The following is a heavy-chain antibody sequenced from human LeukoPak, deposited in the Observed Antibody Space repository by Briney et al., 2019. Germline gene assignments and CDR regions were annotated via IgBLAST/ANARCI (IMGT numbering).Heavy chain of an antibody. J-gene: IGHJ6*02. CDR2: INTHNGDT. CDR3: ARDYYDGSGYYEPYYYGMDV. V-gene: IGHV1-18*01. Sequence: ASVKVSCKASGYTLPNYGITWVRQAPGQGLEWMGWINTHNGDTKYAQKIQGRVTMTTDTSTTTAHLELRSLRSDDTAVYYCARDYYDGSGYYEPYYYGMDVWGQGTTVTVSS. CDR1: GYTLPNYG. D-gene: IGHD3-22*01.